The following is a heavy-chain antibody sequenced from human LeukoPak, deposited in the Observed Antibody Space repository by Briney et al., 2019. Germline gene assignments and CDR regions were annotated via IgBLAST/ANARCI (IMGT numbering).Heavy chain of an antibody. V-gene: IGHV1-69*04. CDR1: GDMFSNYA. CDR2: IIPLLGTT. CDR3: ARTGEYYIDTSVYYLDS. D-gene: IGHD3-10*01. J-gene: IGHJ4*02. Sequence: SVKVSCKAPGDMFSNYAITWVRQAPGQGLEWMGRIIPLLGTTTYEEKFRGRVTITADKSTNTAYMELSSLKSQDTAVYYCARTGEYYIDTSVYYLDSWGQGTLVTISS.